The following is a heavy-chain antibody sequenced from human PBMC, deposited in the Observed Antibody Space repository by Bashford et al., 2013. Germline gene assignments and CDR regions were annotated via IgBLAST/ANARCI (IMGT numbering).Heavy chain of an antibody. V-gene: IGHV1-18*01. CDR2: ISAYNGNT. J-gene: IGHJ6*02. CDR3: ARNQLLWPNYYYYYGMDV. D-gene: IGHD2-2*01. CDR1: GYTFTSYG. Sequence: ASVKVSCRASGYTFTSYGISWVRQAPGQGLEWMGWISAYNGNTNYAQKLQGRVTMTTDTSTSTAYMELRSLRSDDTAVYYCARNQLLWPNYYYYYGMDVWGQGTTVTVSS.